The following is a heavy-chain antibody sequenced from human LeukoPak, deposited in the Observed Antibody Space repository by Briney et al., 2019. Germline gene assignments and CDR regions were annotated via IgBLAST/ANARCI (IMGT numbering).Heavy chain of an antibody. CDR3: AREVRKGIAVAGILSGRYYYYMDV. Sequence: PSETLSLTCTVSGGSISSYDWSWIRQPPGKGLEWIGYIYYSGSTSYNPSLKSRVTISVDTSKNQFSLKLSSVTAADTAVYYCAREVRKGIAVAGILSGRYYYYMDVWGKGTTVTISS. V-gene: IGHV4-59*12. CDR2: IYYSGST. J-gene: IGHJ6*03. D-gene: IGHD6-19*01. CDR1: GGSISSYD.